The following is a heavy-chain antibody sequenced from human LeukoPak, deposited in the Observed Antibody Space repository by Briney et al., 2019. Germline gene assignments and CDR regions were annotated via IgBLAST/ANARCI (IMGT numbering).Heavy chain of an antibody. CDR3: ARGRTYYYDTSGYYPSIYYGMDV. V-gene: IGHV4-34*01. J-gene: IGHJ6*02. CDR1: GGSFSGYY. Sequence: PSETLSLTCAVAGGSFSGYYWYWIRQPPGKGLEWIGEINHGESTNYNPSLKSRSTLSVDTSKNQFSLKLTSVTAADTAVYYCARGRTYYYDTSGYYPSIYYGMDVWGQGTTVIVSS. CDR2: INHGEST. D-gene: IGHD3-22*01.